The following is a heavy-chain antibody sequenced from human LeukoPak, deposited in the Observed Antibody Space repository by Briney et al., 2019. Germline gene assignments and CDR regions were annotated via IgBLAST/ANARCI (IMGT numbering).Heavy chain of an antibody. CDR3: AKGAWAADGPMGNNFAS. D-gene: IGHD6-13*01. Sequence: GGSLRLSCVASGFRFSDYGMHWVRQAPGKGLEWVAFILYDASDKYYADSVKGRFTISRDNSNNTLTLHMNSLRTEDTSIYFCAKGAWAADGPMGNNFASWGQGSLVTVSS. CDR1: GFRFSDYG. CDR2: ILYDASDK. J-gene: IGHJ4*02. V-gene: IGHV3-30*02.